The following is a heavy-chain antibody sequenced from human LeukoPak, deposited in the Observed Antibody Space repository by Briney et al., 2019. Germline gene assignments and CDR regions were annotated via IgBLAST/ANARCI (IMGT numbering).Heavy chain of an antibody. CDR1: GGSISSGSYY. CDR2: IYTSGST. D-gene: IGHD5-24*01. V-gene: IGHV4-61*02. CDR3: ASHRWGGDGYNWDY. Sequence: SETLSLTCTVSGGSISSGSYYWSWIRQPAGKGLEWIGRIYTSGSTNYNPSLKSRVTISVDTSKNQFSLKLSSVTAADTAVYYCASHRWGGDGYNWDYWGQGTLVTVSS. J-gene: IGHJ4*02.